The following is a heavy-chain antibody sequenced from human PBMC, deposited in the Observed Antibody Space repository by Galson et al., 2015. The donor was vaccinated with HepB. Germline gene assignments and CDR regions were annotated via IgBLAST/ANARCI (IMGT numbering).Heavy chain of an antibody. D-gene: IGHD3-9*01. V-gene: IGHV4-39*01. J-gene: IGHJ4*02. CDR3: ARHTNDILTGYAPRGYFDY. CDR1: GGAISSKSYD. CDR2: IAYSGRT. Sequence: ETLSLTCIVSGGAISSKSYDWGWLRQSPGKGLEWIGTIAYSGRTYYNPSLKSRVTISVDTSKKHFSLRLTSVTAPDTAVYFCARHTNDILTGYAPRGYFDYWGQGALVTVSS.